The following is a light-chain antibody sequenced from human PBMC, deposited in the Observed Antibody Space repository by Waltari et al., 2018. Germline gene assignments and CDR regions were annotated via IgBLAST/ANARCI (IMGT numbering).Light chain of an antibody. J-gene: IGKJ5*01. Sequence: EIVLTQSPGTLSLSPGERATLSCRASQSVSSSYLAWYQQKPGQPPRLLIYVASSRATGIPDRFSGSGSGTDFTLTISRLDPEDFAVYYCQQYGSSPITFGQGTRLEIK. V-gene: IGKV3-20*01. CDR3: QQYGSSPIT. CDR2: VAS. CDR1: QSVSSSY.